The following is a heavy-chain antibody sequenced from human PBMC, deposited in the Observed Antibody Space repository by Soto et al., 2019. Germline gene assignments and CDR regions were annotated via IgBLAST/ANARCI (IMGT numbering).Heavy chain of an antibody. D-gene: IGHD3-3*01. CDR1: GFTFSNAW. Sequence: EVQLVESGGGLVKPGGSLRLSCAASGFTFSNAWMSWVRQAPGKGLEWVGRIKSKTDGGTTDYAAPVKGRFTISRDDSKNTLYLQMNSLKTEDTAVYYCTTDRSYYDFWSGYYRPFDYWGQGTLVTVSS. CDR2: IKSKTDGGTT. CDR3: TTDRSYYDFWSGYYRPFDY. V-gene: IGHV3-15*01. J-gene: IGHJ4*02.